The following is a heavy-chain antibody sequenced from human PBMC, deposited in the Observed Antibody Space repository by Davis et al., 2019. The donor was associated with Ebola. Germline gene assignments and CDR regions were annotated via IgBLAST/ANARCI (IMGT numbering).Heavy chain of an antibody. CDR3: AREDYGSGSFDY. J-gene: IGHJ4*02. CDR2: IGTAGDT. CDR1: GFTFSSYD. Sequence: GESLKISCAASGFTFSSYDMHWVRQATGKGLEWVSAIGTAGDTYYPGSVKGRFTISRENAKNSLYLQMNSLRAEDTAVYYCAREDYGSGSFDYWGQGTLVTVSS. D-gene: IGHD3-10*01. V-gene: IGHV3-13*01.